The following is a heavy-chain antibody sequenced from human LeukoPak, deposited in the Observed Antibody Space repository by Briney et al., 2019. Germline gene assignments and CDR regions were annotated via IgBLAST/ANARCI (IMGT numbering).Heavy chain of an antibody. Sequence: SETLSLTCTVSGGSISSSSYYWGWIRQPPGKGLEWIGSIYYSGGTYYNPSLKSRVTISVDTSKNQFSLKLSSVTAADTAVYYCARLYGSGNNWGQGTLVTVSS. D-gene: IGHD3-10*01. V-gene: IGHV4-39*07. CDR2: IYYSGGT. J-gene: IGHJ4*02. CDR1: GGSISSSSYY. CDR3: ARLYGSGNN.